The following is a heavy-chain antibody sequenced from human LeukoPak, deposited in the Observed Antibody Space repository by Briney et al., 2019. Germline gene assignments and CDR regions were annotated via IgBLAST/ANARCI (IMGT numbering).Heavy chain of an antibody. D-gene: IGHD4-11*01. Sequence: SETLFLTCTVSGGSISSGSYYRSWIRQPAGKGLEWIGRIYTSGRTNYNPSLKSRVTISLDTSKNQFSLRLSSVTAADTAVYYCVRYGNYGGGYWGQGTLVTVSS. V-gene: IGHV4-61*02. CDR3: VRYGNYGGGY. CDR1: GGSISSGSYY. CDR2: IYTSGRT. J-gene: IGHJ4*02.